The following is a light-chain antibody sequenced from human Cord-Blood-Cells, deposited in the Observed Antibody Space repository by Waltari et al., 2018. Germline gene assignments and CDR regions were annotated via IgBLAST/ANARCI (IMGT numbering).Light chain of an antibody. J-gene: IGLJ3*02. CDR1: PLPRKY. Sequence: SYELTQPPSASVSPGQTARITCPGAPLPRKYAYCYQQKSGQAPVLVIYEYSKRPSGIPERFSGSSSGTMATLTISGAQVEDEADYYCYSTDSSGNHRVFGGGTKLTVL. CDR2: EYS. V-gene: IGLV3-10*01. CDR3: YSTDSSGNHRV.